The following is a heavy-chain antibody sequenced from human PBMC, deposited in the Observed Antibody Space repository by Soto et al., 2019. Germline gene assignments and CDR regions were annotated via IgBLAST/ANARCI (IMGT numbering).Heavy chain of an antibody. CDR1: GYTFTSYY. CDR3: ARVWFGELIGLGGWSDP. Sequence: ASLKVSCKASGYTFTSYYMHWVRQAPGQGLEWMGIINPSGGSTSYAQKFQGRVTMTTDTSTSTAYMELRSLRSDDTAVYYCARVWFGELIGLGGWSDPWGQGTQVTVSS. V-gene: IGHV1-46*01. CDR2: INPSGGST. D-gene: IGHD3-10*01. J-gene: IGHJ5*02.